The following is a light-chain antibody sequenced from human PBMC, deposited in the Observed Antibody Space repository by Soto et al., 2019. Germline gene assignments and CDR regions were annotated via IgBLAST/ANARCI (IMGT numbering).Light chain of an antibody. CDR1: QSVSSN. V-gene: IGKV3D-15*01. J-gene: IGKJ1*01. CDR2: GAS. CDR3: QQYNNWRWT. Sequence: EIVMTQSPATLSVSPGERATLSCRASQSVSSNLAWYQQKPGQAPRLLIYGASTRATGIPARFSGSGSGTEFTLTISSLQSGDFAVYYCQQYNNWRWTFGQGTKVEIK.